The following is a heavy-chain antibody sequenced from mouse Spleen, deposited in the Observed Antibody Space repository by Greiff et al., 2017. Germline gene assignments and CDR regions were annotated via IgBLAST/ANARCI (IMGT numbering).Heavy chain of an antibody. V-gene: IGHV5-17*01. CDR1: GFTFSDYG. J-gene: IGHJ3*01. CDR3: ALDSSGSAY. Sequence: EVKLVESGGGLVKPGGSLKLSCAASGFTFSDYGMHWVRQAPEKGLEWVAYISSGSSTIYYADTVKGRFPISRDNAKNTLFLQMTSLRSEDTAMYYCALDSSGSAYWGQGTLVTVSA. D-gene: IGHD3-2*01. CDR2: ISSGSSTI.